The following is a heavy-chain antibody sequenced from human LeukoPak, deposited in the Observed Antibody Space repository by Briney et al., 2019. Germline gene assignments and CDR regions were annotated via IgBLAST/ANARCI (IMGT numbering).Heavy chain of an antibody. CDR3: ARDRGSLFDTDDMED. Sequence: GGSLRLSCAASGFNSWGNAMSWVRQAPGKGLEWVSGISGAGTFNADSVKGRFTISRDNSNAMLYLQMKSLRVEGTAVYYCARDRGSLFDTDDMEDWGKGTLVSVSS. CDR1: GFNSWGNA. J-gene: IGHJ4*02. D-gene: IGHD3-9*01. CDR2: ISGAGT. V-gene: IGHV3-23*01.